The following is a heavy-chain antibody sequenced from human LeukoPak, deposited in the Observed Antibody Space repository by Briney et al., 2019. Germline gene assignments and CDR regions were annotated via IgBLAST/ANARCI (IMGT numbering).Heavy chain of an antibody. Sequence: PSETLSLTCTVSGGSISNYYWSWIRQPPGKGLEWIGYIYYSGSTNYNPSLKSRVTISVDTSKNQFSLKLSSVTAADTAVYYCARDPTGAGVDYWGQGTLVTVSS. J-gene: IGHJ4*02. CDR1: GGSISNYY. CDR2: IYYSGST. V-gene: IGHV4-59*01. D-gene: IGHD7-27*01. CDR3: ARDPTGAGVDY.